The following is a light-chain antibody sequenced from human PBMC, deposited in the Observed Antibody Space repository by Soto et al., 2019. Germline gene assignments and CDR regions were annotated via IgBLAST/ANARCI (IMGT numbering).Light chain of an antibody. V-gene: IGLV1-40*01. Sequence: TVLTQPPSVSGAPGRMVTISCTGGSANIGAAYNVDWYDQLPGTAPKLLIYGNNNRPEGVRARLYRSMSGTSAYLATAELQAEDEGDYYCNSYDRCLSGDVFGTGTKVTVL. CDR2: GNN. CDR3: NSYDRCLSGDV. CDR1: SANIGAAYN. J-gene: IGLJ1*01.